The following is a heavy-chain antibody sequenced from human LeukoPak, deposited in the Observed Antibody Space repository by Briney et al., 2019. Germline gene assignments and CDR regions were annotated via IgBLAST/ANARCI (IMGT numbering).Heavy chain of an antibody. V-gene: IGHV3-21*01. D-gene: IGHD5-12*01. CDR2: ISSSSSYI. CDR1: GFTFSSYS. J-gene: IGHJ4*02. CDR3: AREVGYSGYEYLDY. Sequence: GGSLRLTCAASGFTFSSYSMNWVRQAPGKGLEWVSSISSSSSYIYYADSVKGRFTISRDNAKNSLYLQMNSLRAEDTAVYYCAREVGYSGYEYLDYWGQGTLVTVSS.